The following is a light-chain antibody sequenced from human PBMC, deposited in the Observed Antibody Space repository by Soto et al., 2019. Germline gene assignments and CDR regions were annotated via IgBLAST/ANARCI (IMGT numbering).Light chain of an antibody. CDR1: QSVGSNY. CDR3: QQHGSSPFT. V-gene: IGKV3-20*01. Sequence: IVLTQSPGTLSLSPGARATLSCRASQSVGSNYLAWYQQKPGQAPRLLIYGASNRATGIPDRFSASGSGTDFTLTISRLKPEDFAVYYCQQHGSSPFTFGPGTKVDIK. CDR2: GAS. J-gene: IGKJ3*01.